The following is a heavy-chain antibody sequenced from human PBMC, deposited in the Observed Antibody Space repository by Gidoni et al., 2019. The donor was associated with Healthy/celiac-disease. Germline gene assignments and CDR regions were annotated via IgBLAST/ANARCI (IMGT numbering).Heavy chain of an antibody. J-gene: IGHJ6*02. CDR2: ISSRSISI. V-gene: IGHV3-21*01. CDR1: VFTFRSHS. D-gene: IGHD5-18*01. Sequence: VQPVESGGGLLKSGGSLRLSCAAPVFTFRSHSLNGVRQAPGKGLEWFSSISSRSISIYYADSVKGRFTISRDNAKNSLYLQMNSLRAEDTAVYYCARDRVGYSYGSRYYGMDVWGQGTTVTVSS. CDR3: ARDRVGYSYGSRYYGMDV.